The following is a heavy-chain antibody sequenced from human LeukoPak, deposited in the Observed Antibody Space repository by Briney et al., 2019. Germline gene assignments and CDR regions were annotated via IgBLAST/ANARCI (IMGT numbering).Heavy chain of an antibody. CDR3: ARGPGVLLWFGEFGGFDY. D-gene: IGHD3-10*01. J-gene: IGHJ4*02. V-gene: IGHV1-46*01. Sequence: ASVKVSCKASGYAFTRHYMHWVRQAPGQGLEWMGLINPSGSSTIYAQKFQGRVTMTRDMSTSTDYMELSSLRSEDTAVYYCARGPGVLLWFGEFGGFDYWGQGTLVTVSS. CDR1: GYAFTRHY. CDR2: INPSGSST.